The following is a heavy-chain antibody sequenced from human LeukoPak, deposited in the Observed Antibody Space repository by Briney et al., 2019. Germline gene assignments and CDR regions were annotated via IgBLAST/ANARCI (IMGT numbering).Heavy chain of an antibody. CDR1: GGSISSYY. J-gene: IGHJ4*02. CDR2: IYYSGST. V-gene: IGHV4-59*08. D-gene: IGHD6-19*01. CDR3: ARQGSSGWYYYFDY. Sequence: SETLSLTCTVSGGSISSYYWSWIRQPPGKGLEWIGNIYYSGSTNYNPSLKSRVTISVDTSKNQFSLKLSSVTAADTAVYYCARQGSSGWYYYFDYWGQGTLVTVSS.